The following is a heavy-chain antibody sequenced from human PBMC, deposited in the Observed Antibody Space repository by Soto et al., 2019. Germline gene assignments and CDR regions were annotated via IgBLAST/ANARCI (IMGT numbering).Heavy chain of an antibody. D-gene: IGHD1-26*01. J-gene: IGHJ4*02. V-gene: IGHV1-69*13. CDR2: IIPIFGTA. CDR3: ATDSSGSYRGYFDY. Sequence: ASVKVSCKASGGTFSSYAISWVRQAPGQGLEWMGGIIPIFGTANYAQKFQGRVTITADESTSTAYMELSSLRSEDTAVYYCATDSSGSYRGYFDYWGQGTLVTVSS. CDR1: GGTFSSYA.